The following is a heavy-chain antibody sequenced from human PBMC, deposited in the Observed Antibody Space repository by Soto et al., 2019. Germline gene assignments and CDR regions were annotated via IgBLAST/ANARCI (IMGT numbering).Heavy chain of an antibody. CDR1: GGSISSGNYC. CDR2: IFSSGSA. V-gene: IGHV4-30-4*01. D-gene: IGHD6-13*01. J-gene: IGHJ4*02. Sequence: SETLSLGCPVSGGSISSGNYCWTWIRQPPGKGLEWIGNIFSSGSAYFNPSLQSRVTISIDTSKNQFSLCVSSVTAADTAVYYCARGRRYTSSWYFFDYWALGTLVTVS. CDR3: ARGRRYTSSWYFFDY.